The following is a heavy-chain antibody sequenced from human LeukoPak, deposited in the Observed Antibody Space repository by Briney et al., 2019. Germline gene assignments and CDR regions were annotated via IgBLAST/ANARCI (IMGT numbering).Heavy chain of an antibody. CDR3: ARHQKRWLQLGGGALSV. D-gene: IGHD5-24*01. Sequence: PSETLSLTCTVSGGSISSYYWSWIRQPPGKGLEWIGYIYYSGSTNYNPSLKSRVTISVDTSKNQFSLKLSSVTAADTAVYYCARHQKRWLQLGGGALSVWGQGTLVTVSS. J-gene: IGHJ4*02. V-gene: IGHV4-59*08. CDR2: IYYSGST. CDR1: GGSISSYY.